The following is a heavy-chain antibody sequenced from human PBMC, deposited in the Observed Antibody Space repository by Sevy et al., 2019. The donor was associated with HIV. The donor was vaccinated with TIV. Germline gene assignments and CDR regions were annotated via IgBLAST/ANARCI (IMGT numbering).Heavy chain of an antibody. D-gene: IGHD5-12*01. Sequence: GGSLRLSCAASGFTFSSYSMNWVRQAPGKGLEWVSSISSSSSYIYYADSVKGRFTISRDNAKNSRYLQMNSLRAEDTAVYYCARIGGYEKSYFDYWGQGTLVTVSS. J-gene: IGHJ4*02. V-gene: IGHV3-21*01. CDR1: GFTFSSYS. CDR3: ARIGGYEKSYFDY. CDR2: ISSSSSYI.